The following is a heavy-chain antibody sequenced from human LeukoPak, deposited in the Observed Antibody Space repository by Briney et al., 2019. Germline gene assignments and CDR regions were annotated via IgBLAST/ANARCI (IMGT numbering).Heavy chain of an antibody. V-gene: IGHV3-74*01. J-gene: IGHJ4*02. Sequence: GGSLRLSCAASGFTFSNYWMHWVRQAPGKGLVWVSRINSDGSATTYADSVKGRFTISRDNAKNTLYLQMNSLRVEDTAVYYCARGYKYVNDFDSWGQGTLVSVSS. D-gene: IGHD5-18*01. CDR3: ARGYKYVNDFDS. CDR1: GFTFSNYW. CDR2: INSDGSAT.